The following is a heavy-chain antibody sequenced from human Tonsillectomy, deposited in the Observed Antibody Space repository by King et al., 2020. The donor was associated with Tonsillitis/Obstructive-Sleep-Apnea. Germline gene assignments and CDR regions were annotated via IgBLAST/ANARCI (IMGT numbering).Heavy chain of an antibody. Sequence: QLVQSGAEVKKPGASVKVSCKASGYTFTTYGISWVRQAPGQGLEWMGWISAYNGDTNYAQKLQDRVTMTTDTSTSTAYMEVRSLRSDDTAVYYCARDSRSHYYDTSGYYTFEYWGQGTLVTVAS. J-gene: IGHJ4*02. CDR3: ARDSRSHYYDTSGYYTFEY. CDR1: GYTFTTYG. CDR2: ISAYNGDT. D-gene: IGHD3-22*01. V-gene: IGHV1-18*01.